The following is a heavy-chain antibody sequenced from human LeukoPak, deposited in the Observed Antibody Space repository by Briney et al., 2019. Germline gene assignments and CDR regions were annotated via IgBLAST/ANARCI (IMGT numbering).Heavy chain of an antibody. CDR1: GGTFSSYA. V-gene: IGHV1-69*04. J-gene: IGHJ4*02. CDR3: ARERDPVEMATRLAWDY. Sequence: GSSVKVSCKASGGTFSSYAISWVRQAPGQGLEWMGRIIPILGIANYAQKFQGRVTITADKSTSTAYMELSSLRSEDTAVYYCARERDPVEMATRLAWDYWGQGTLVTVSS. D-gene: IGHD5-24*01. CDR2: IIPILGIA.